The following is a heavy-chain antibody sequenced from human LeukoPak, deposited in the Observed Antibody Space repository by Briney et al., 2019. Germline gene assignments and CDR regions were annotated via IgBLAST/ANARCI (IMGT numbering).Heavy chain of an antibody. CDR2: IKQDGSEK. Sequence: TGGSLRLSCAASGFPFSSYWMSWVRQAPGKGLEWVANIKQDGSEKYYVDSVKGRFTISRDNAKNSLYLQMNSLRAEDTAVYYCARAKQWTYFDYWGQGTLVTVSS. J-gene: IGHJ4*02. CDR1: GFPFSSYW. V-gene: IGHV3-7*04. CDR3: ARAKQWTYFDY. D-gene: IGHD6-19*01.